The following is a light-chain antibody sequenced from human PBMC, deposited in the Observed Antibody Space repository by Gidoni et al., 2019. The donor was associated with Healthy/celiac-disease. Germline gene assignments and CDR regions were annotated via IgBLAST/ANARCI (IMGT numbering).Light chain of an antibody. CDR2: GKN. V-gene: IGLV3-19*01. CDR3: NSRDSSGNHLRV. Sequence: SSELTQDPAVSVALGQTVRITCQGDSLRSYYASWYQQKPGQAPVLVICGKNNRPSGIPDRFSGSSSGNTASLTITGAQAEDEADYYCNSRDSSGNHLRVFGTGTKVTVL. CDR1: SLRSYY. J-gene: IGLJ1*01.